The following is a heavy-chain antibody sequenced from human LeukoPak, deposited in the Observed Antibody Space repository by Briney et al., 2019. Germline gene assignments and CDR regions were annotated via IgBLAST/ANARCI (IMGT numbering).Heavy chain of an antibody. CDR1: GFTFSSYW. D-gene: IGHD1-14*01. J-gene: IGHJ4*02. Sequence: LPGRSLRLSCAASGFTFSSYWMHWVRQVPGKGLVWVARIKPGGSSITYADSVKGRFTISRDNAKNTLYLQMDSLRAEDTGVYYCARSNQADDYWGQGTLVTVSS. CDR3: ARSNQADDY. CDR2: IKPGGSSI. V-gene: IGHV3-74*01.